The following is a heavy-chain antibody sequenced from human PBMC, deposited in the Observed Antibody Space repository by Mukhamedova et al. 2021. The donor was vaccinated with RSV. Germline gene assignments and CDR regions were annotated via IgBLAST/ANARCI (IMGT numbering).Heavy chain of an antibody. CDR2: ISSNGGST. V-gene: IGHV3-64D*06. Sequence: GKGLEYVSAISSNGGSTYYADSVKGRFTISRDNSKNTLYLQMSSLRAEDTAVYYCVKVRKTTYYDFWSGYYLPHDALDIWGQGTMV. CDR3: VKVRKTTYYDFWSGYYLPHDALDI. D-gene: IGHD3-3*01. J-gene: IGHJ3*02.